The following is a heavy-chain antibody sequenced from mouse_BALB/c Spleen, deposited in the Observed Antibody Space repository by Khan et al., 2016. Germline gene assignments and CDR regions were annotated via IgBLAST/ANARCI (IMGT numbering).Heavy chain of an antibody. D-gene: IGHD2-4*01. CDR2: IYPGNVNT. CDR3: AREGLRRGYYFDY. J-gene: IGHJ2*01. V-gene: IGHV1S56*01. CDR1: GYTFTSYY. Sequence: QVRLQQSGPELVKPGASVRISCKASGYTFTSYYIHWVKQRPGQGLEWIGWIYPGNVNTKYNEKFKGKATLTADKSSSTAYMQLSSLTSEDSAVYFCAREGLRRGYYFDYWGQGTTLTVSS.